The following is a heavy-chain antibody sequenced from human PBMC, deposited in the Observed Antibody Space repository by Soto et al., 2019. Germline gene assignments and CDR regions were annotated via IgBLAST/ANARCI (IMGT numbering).Heavy chain of an antibody. J-gene: IGHJ3*02. V-gene: IGHV1-58*02. CDR1: GFTFTSSA. CDR3: AADRSGSYHLDPLAI. Sequence: SVKVSCKASGFTFTSSAMQWVRQARGQRLEWIGWIVVGSGNTNYAQKFQERVTITRDMSTSTAYMELSSLRSEDTAVYYCAADRSGSYHLDPLAIWGQGTMVTVSS. D-gene: IGHD1-26*01. CDR2: IVVGSGNT.